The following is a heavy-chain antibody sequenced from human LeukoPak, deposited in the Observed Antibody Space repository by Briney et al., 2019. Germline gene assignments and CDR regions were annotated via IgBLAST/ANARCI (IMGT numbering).Heavy chain of an antibody. Sequence: GGSLRLSCAASGFTFSSYSMNWVRQAPGKGLEWGSSISSSSSYIYYTDSVKGRFTISRDNAKNSLYLRMNSLRAEDTALYYCARAKPKNMVRGLIMRRESRYYFDYWGQGTLVTVSS. V-gene: IGHV3-21*04. CDR3: ARAKPKNMVRGLIMRRESRYYFDY. D-gene: IGHD3-10*01. CDR2: ISSSSSYI. CDR1: GFTFSSYS. J-gene: IGHJ4*02.